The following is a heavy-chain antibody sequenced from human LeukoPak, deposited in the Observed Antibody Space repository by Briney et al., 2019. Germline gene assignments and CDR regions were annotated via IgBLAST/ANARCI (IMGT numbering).Heavy chain of an antibody. CDR1: GFTFSSYA. D-gene: IGHD3-22*01. CDR3: ARGYDSSGYYHDY. CDR2: ISGSGGST. V-gene: IGHV3-23*01. Sequence: GGSLRLSCAASGFTFSSYAMSWVRQAPGKGLEWVSAISGSGGSTYYADSVKGRFTISRDNSKNTLYLQMNSLRAEDTAVYYCARGYDSSGYYHDYWGQGTLVTVSS. J-gene: IGHJ4*02.